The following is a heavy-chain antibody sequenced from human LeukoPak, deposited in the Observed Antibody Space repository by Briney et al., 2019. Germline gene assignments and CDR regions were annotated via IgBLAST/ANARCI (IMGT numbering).Heavy chain of an antibody. J-gene: IGHJ4*01. Sequence: SLTLSRAASVFPFSHHTLNWVRQPPAKGLEWVSSISAGGDFVYYGASVKGRFTMSRHNAKNSLHLQIDSRTAEDTAVYYCLRGKYDRSNYAYFDSLGHGNLVTVSS. D-gene: IGHD3-22*01. V-gene: IGHV3-21*01. CDR1: VFPFSHHT. CDR2: ISAGGDFV. CDR3: LRGKYDRSNYAYFDS.